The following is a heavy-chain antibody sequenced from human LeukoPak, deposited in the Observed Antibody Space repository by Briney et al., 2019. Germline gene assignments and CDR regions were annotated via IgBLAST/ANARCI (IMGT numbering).Heavy chain of an antibody. V-gene: IGHV7-4-1*02. CDR1: GYTFTSYA. Sequence: GASVKVSCKASGYTFTSYAMNWVRQAPGQGLEWMGWINTNTGNPTYAQGLTGRFVFALDTSVSTTYLLISSLKAEDTAVYYCARERYGSGSYYNKPPLDYWGQGTRVTVSS. J-gene: IGHJ4*02. CDR3: ARERYGSGSYYNKPPLDY. D-gene: IGHD3-10*01. CDR2: INTNTGNP.